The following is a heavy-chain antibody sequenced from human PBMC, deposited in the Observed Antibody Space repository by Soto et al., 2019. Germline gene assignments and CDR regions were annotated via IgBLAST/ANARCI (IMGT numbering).Heavy chain of an antibody. Sequence: QVQLQQWGAGLLKPSETLSLTCAVYGGSFSGYYWSWIRQPPGKGLEWIGEINHSGSTNYNPSLKSRATISVDTSKNQSSLKLSSVTAADTAVYYCARGGIGYCSGGSCRPIDYWGQGTLVTVSS. J-gene: IGHJ4*02. CDR1: GGSFSGYY. CDR2: INHSGST. CDR3: ARGGIGYCSGGSCRPIDY. V-gene: IGHV4-34*01. D-gene: IGHD2-15*01.